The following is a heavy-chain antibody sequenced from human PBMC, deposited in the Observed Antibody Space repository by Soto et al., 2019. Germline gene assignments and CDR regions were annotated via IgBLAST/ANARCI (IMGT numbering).Heavy chain of an antibody. D-gene: IGHD3-16*01. Sequence: VRLSCAASGFTFSSYAMSWVRQAPGKGLEWVSAISGSGGSTYYADSVKGRFTISRDNSKNTLYLQMNSLRAEDTAVYYCAKDKKYVAYYYGMDVWGQGTTVTVSS. J-gene: IGHJ6*02. CDR2: ISGSGGST. CDR1: GFTFSSYA. V-gene: IGHV3-23*01. CDR3: AKDKKYVAYYYGMDV.